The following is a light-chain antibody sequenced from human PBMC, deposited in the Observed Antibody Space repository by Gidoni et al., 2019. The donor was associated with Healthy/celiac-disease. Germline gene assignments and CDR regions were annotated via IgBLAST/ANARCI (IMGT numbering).Light chain of an antibody. CDR1: NIGSKS. J-gene: IGLJ2*01. CDR2: GDS. V-gene: IGLV3-21*03. Sequence: SYVLTQPPSVSVAPGKTARITCGGNNIGSKSVHWYQQKPGQAPVLVVYGDSDRPSGIPERFSGSNSGNTATLTISRVEAGDEADYYCQVWDSSSDHLVFGGGTKLTVL. CDR3: QVWDSSSDHLV.